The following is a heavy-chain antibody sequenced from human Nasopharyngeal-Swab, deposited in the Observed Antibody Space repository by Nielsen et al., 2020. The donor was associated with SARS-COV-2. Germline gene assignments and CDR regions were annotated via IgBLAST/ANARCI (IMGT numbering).Heavy chain of an antibody. J-gene: IGHJ3*02. Sequence: GESLKISCAASGFTVSSNYMSWVRQAPGKGLEWVSVIYSGGSTYYADSVKGRFTISRDNSKNTLYLQMNSLRAEDTAVYYCAKEMGKNDYYDSSGYYYADAFDIWGQGTMVTVSS. V-gene: IGHV3-53*01. D-gene: IGHD3-22*01. CDR1: GFTVSSNY. CDR2: IYSGGST. CDR3: AKEMGKNDYYDSSGYYYADAFDI.